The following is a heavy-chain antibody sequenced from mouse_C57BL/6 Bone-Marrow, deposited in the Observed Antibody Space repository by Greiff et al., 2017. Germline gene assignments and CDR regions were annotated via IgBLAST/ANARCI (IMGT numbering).Heavy chain of an antibody. J-gene: IGHJ4*01. V-gene: IGHV10-1*01. CDR1: GFSFNTYA. Sequence: EVKLVESGGGLVQPKGSLKLSCAASGFSFNTYAMNWVRQAPGKGLEWVARIRSKSNNYATYYADSVKDRFTISRDDSESMLYLQMNNLKTEDTAMYYCVRRDGNYEGAMDYWGQGTSVTVSS. CDR3: VRRDGNYEGAMDY. CDR2: IRSKSNNYAT. D-gene: IGHD2-1*01.